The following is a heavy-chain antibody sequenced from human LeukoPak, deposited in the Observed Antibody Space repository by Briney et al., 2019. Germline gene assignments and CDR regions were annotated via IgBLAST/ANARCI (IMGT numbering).Heavy chain of an antibody. CDR2: ISGSGGST. CDR3: ARRSGIAVAGAFDY. J-gene: IGHJ4*02. Sequence: GGSLRLSCAASGFTFSSYWMSWVRQAPGKGLEWVSAISGSGGSTYYADSVKGRFTISRDNSKNTLYLQMNSLRAEDTAVYYCARRSGIAVAGAFDYWGQGTLVTVSS. CDR1: GFTFSSYW. V-gene: IGHV3-23*01. D-gene: IGHD6-19*01.